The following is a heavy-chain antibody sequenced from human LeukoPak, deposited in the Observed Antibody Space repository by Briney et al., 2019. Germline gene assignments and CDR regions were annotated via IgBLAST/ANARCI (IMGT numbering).Heavy chain of an antibody. D-gene: IGHD3-10*01. CDR1: GYTFTGYY. CDR3: ATEVRGVISYYYYYMDV. CDR2: INPNSGGT. J-gene: IGHJ6*03. Sequence: ASVKVSCKASGYTFTGYYMHWVRQAPGQGLEWMGWINPNSGGTNYAQKFQGRVTMTRDTSISTAYMELSRLRSDDTAVYYCATEVRGVISYYYYYMDVWGKGTTVTISS. V-gene: IGHV1-2*02.